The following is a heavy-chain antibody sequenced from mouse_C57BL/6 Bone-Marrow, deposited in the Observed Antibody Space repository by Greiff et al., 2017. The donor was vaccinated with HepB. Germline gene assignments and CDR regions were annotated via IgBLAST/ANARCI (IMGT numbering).Heavy chain of an antibody. Sequence: QVQLQQPGTELVKPGASVKLSCKASGYTFTSYWMHWVKQRPGQGLEWIGNINPSNGGTNYNEKFKSKATLTVDKSPSTAYMQLSSLTSEDFAVYYCARTAQSSRRYFDYWGQGTTLTVSS. CDR3: ARTAQSSRRYFDY. D-gene: IGHD3-2*02. V-gene: IGHV1-53*01. CDR1: GYTFTSYW. CDR2: INPSNGGT. J-gene: IGHJ2*01.